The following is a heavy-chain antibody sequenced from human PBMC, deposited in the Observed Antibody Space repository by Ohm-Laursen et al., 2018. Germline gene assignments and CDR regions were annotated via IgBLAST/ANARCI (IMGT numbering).Heavy chain of an antibody. Sequence: SLRLSCAASGFTLSIYPMSWVRQAPGKGLEWVSYISSSGSTIYYADSVKGRFTISRDNAKNSLYLQMNSLRAEDTAVYYCARVTRTTMVRGVYFDYWGQGTLVTVSS. CDR1: GFTLSIYP. D-gene: IGHD3-10*01. V-gene: IGHV3-11*01. CDR2: ISSSGSTI. CDR3: ARVTRTTMVRGVYFDY. J-gene: IGHJ4*02.